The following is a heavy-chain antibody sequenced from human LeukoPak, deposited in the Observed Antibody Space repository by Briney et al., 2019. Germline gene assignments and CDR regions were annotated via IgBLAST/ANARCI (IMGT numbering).Heavy chain of an antibody. CDR3: ARDSSWGYSGGCFDY. J-gene: IGHJ4*02. CDR2: ISTSSSSI. CDR1: GFTFSRNS. Sequence: GGSLRLSCAASGFTFSRNSMNWVRQAPGKGLEWVSYISTSSSSIYYADSVKGRFTISRDNAKNSLYLQMNSLRDEDTAVYYCARDSSWGYSGGCFDYWGPGTLVTVSS. D-gene: IGHD6-19*01. V-gene: IGHV3-48*02.